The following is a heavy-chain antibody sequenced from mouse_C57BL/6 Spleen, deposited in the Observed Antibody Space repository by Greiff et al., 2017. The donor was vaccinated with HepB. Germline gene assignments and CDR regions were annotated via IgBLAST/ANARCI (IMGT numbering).Heavy chain of an antibody. Sequence: QVQLQQPGAELVKPGASVKLSCKASGYTFTSYWMHWVKQRPGQGLEWIGMIHPNSGSTNYNEKFKSKATLTVDKSSSTAYMQLSSLTSEDSAVYYCASRGGNYGYFDVWGTGTTVTVSS. CDR2: IHPNSGST. D-gene: IGHD1-1*02. CDR1: GYTFTSYW. CDR3: ASRGGNYGYFDV. V-gene: IGHV1-64*01. J-gene: IGHJ1*03.